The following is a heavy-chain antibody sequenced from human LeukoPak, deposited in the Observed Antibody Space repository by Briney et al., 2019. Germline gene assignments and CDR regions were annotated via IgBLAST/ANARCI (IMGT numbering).Heavy chain of an antibody. D-gene: IGHD2-2*01. CDR2: INHSGST. CDR3: ARVSEGYCSSTSCYTNYYYYYYMDV. CDR1: GGSFSGYY. V-gene: IGHV4-34*01. Sequence: SETLSLTCAVYGGSFSGYYWSWIRQPPGKGLEWIGEINHSGSTNYNPSLKSRVTISVDTSKNQFSLKLSSVTAADTAVYYCARVSEGYCSSTSCYTNYYYYYYMDVWGKGTTVTVSS. J-gene: IGHJ6*03.